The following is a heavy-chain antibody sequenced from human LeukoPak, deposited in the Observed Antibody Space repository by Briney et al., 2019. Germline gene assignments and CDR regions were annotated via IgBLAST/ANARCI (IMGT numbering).Heavy chain of an antibody. J-gene: IGHJ4*02. D-gene: IGHD3-10*01. V-gene: IGHV3-21*01. CDR2: ISSSRSSI. Sequence: GGSLRLSCAASGFTFSSYTMNWVRQAPGKGLEWVSSISSSRSSIYYADSMKGRFTISRDNAKNSLYLQMNSLRAEDTAVYYCAREQYSSGKSLDYWGQGKLVTVSS. CDR1: GFTFSSYT. CDR3: AREQYSSGKSLDY.